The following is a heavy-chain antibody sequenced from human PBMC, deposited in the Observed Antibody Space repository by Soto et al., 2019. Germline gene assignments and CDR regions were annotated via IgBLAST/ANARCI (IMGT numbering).Heavy chain of an antibody. CDR1: GFTFTIYA. V-gene: IGHV3-30*03. Sequence: GGSLRLSCAASGFTFTIYAMSWVRQAPGKGLEWVAVISDDGVSKYYADSVQGRFTISRDNSESAVFLQMNSLRPDDTALYFCARAYYFGSGTSYTLYYWGQGTQVTVSS. D-gene: IGHD3-10*01. J-gene: IGHJ4*02. CDR3: ARAYYFGSGTSYTLYY. CDR2: ISDDGVSK.